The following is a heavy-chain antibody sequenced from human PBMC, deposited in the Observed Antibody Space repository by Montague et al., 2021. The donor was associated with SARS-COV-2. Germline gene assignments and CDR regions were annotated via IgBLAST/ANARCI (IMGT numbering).Heavy chain of an antibody. J-gene: IGHJ4*02. D-gene: IGHD6-19*01. CDR2: TYFRSEWYS. CDR3: VRYSGWFYFDF. V-gene: IGHV6-1*01. CDR1: GDSDCINSLA. Sequence: CAISGDSDCINSLAWSWIKQSPSLHPAWLVRTYFRSEWYSDYAPSVRGRLTVNPDASKNEFSLELNYVTPEDTAVYYCVRYSGWFYFDFWGQGTLVTVSS.